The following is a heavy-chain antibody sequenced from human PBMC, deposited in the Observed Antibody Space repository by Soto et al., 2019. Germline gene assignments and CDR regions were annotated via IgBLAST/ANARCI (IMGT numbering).Heavy chain of an antibody. CDR3: ARGNHRWLQLWYFDL. V-gene: IGHV1-69*05. J-gene: IGHJ2*01. D-gene: IGHD5-12*01. Sequence: QVQLVQSGAEVKKPGSSVKVSCKASGGTFSNYPISWVRQAPGQGLEWMGGIIPIFGTVNYAQKFQGRVTXTXGXYXXTAYMERSSLRSEDTAVYYCARGNHRWLQLWYFDLWGRGTLVTVSS. CDR1: GGTFSNYP. CDR2: IIPIFGTV.